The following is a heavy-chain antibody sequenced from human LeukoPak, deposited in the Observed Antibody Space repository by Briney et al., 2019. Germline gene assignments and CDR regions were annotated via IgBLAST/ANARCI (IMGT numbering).Heavy chain of an antibody. Sequence: PSETLFLACTVSGGSIYSTTFYWGWIRQPPGKGLEWIGSMYYDGSTYHNPSLESRVTISVDTSNNQFSLKLTSVTAADTAVYFCARRSDSGSDDGEDYFDYWGQGTLVTVSS. J-gene: IGHJ4*02. CDR2: MYYDGST. CDR1: GGSIYSTTFY. D-gene: IGHD1-26*01. V-gene: IGHV4-39*01. CDR3: ARRSDSGSDDGEDYFDY.